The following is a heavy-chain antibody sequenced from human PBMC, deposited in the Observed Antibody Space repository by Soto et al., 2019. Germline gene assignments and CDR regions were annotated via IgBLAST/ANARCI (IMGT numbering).Heavy chain of an antibody. D-gene: IGHD6-13*01. Sequence: QVQLQESGPGMVKPSETLSLTCTVSGGSISSYYWSWIRQPPGKGLEWIGYIYYSGSTNYNPSLKSRVTISVDTSKNQFSLKLSSVTAADTAVYYCARDSSSWYVPQAFDIWGQGTMVTVSS. CDR2: IYYSGST. J-gene: IGHJ3*02. V-gene: IGHV4-59*01. CDR3: ARDSSSWYVPQAFDI. CDR1: GGSISSYY.